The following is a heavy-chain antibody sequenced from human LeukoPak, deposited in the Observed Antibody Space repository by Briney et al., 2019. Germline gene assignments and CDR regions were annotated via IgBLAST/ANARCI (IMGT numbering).Heavy chain of an antibody. V-gene: IGHV3-23*01. CDR3: AKEELAYGYSSSWQFDD. Sequence: GGSLRLSCAASGFAFSAHAMSWVRQAPGKGLEWVSAFSGRDDKTYYADSVKGRFTISRDNSKNTLYLQMNSLRAEDTAIYYCAKEELAYGYSSSWQFDDWGQGTLVTVSS. CDR1: GFAFSAHA. D-gene: IGHD6-13*01. J-gene: IGHJ4*02. CDR2: FSGRDDKT.